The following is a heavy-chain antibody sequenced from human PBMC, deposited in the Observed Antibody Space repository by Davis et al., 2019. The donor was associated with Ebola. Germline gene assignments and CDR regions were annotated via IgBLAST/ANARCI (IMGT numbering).Heavy chain of an antibody. V-gene: IGHV1-3*01. CDR3: ARNRRVYGSSWYGWSDT. CDR2: ASAANGVT. J-gene: IGHJ5*02. CDR1: GYIFTNHV. D-gene: IGHD6-13*01. Sequence: ASVKVSCKASGYIFTNHVIHWVRQPPGQSLQWMGWASAANGVTKYSENLQGRLTITTDTSASTVYMELTSLTSEDTALYYCARNRRVYGSSWYGWSDTWGQGTLVTVSS.